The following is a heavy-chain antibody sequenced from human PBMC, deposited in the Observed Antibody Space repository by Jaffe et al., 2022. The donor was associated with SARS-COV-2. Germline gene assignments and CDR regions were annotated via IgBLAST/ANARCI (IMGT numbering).Heavy chain of an antibody. J-gene: IGHJ3*02. Sequence: EVQLLESGGGLVQPGGSLRLSCAASGFTFSSYAMSWVRQAPGKGLEWVSAISGSGGSTYYADSVKGRFTISRDNSKNTLYLQMNSLRAEDTAVYYCAKPTDFWSHPVGAFDIWGQGTMVTVSS. CDR1: GFTFSSYA. D-gene: IGHD3-3*01. V-gene: IGHV3-23*01. CDR3: AKPTDFWSHPVGAFDI. CDR2: ISGSGGST.